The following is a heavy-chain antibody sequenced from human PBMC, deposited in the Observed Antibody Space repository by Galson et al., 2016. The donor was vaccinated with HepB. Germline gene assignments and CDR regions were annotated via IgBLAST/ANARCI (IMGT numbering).Heavy chain of an antibody. CDR2: IYYTGTT. J-gene: IGHJ6*04. CDR1: GGSISSSSYY. V-gene: IGHV4-39*01. D-gene: IGHD2-8*01. CDR3: ARPNSVYHYYAMDV. Sequence: ETLSLTCTVSGGSISSSSYYWGWIRQSPGKGLEWIGSIYYTGTTSYNPALKSRVTISVDKSKNQFSLRLTSVTAADTAVYYCARPNSVYHYYAMDVWGKGTTVTVSS.